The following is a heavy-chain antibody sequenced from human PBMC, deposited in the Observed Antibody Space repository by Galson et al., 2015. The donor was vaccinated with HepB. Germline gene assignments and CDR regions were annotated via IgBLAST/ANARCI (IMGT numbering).Heavy chain of an antibody. V-gene: IGHV1-69*13. CDR3: ARGREYYCDSSGYGDWFDP. Sequence: SVKVSCKASGGTFSSYAISWVRQAPGQGLEWMGGIIPIFGTANYAQKFQGRVTITADESTSTAYMELSSLRSEDTAVYYCARGREYYCDSSGYGDWFDPWGQGTLVTVSS. D-gene: IGHD3-22*01. CDR1: GGTFSSYA. CDR2: IIPIFGTA. J-gene: IGHJ5*02.